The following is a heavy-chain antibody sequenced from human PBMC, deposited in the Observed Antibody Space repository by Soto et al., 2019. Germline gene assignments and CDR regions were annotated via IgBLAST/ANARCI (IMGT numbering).Heavy chain of an antibody. Sequence: PSQTLSLTCAISGDSVSSNTAALNWIRQSPSRGLEWLGRTYYRSKWYYDYAASVKSRMTINPATSKNQFSLLLNSVIPEDTAVYYCARDADNWFDHWGQGTLVTVSS. CDR1: GDSVSSNTAA. CDR3: ARDADNWFDH. CDR2: TYYRSKWYY. J-gene: IGHJ5*02. V-gene: IGHV6-1*01.